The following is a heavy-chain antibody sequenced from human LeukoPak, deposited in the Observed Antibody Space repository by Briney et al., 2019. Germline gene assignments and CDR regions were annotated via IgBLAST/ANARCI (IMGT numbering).Heavy chain of an antibody. Sequence: PSETLSLTCTVSGGSISSGGYYWSWIRQHPGKGLEWIGYIYYSGSTYYNPSLKSRVTISVDTSKNQFSLKLSSVTAADTAVYYCARKLAAAGHSFDYWGQGTLVTVSS. D-gene: IGHD6-13*01. CDR3: ARKLAAAGHSFDY. V-gene: IGHV4-31*03. CDR1: GGSISSGGYY. J-gene: IGHJ4*02. CDR2: IYYSGST.